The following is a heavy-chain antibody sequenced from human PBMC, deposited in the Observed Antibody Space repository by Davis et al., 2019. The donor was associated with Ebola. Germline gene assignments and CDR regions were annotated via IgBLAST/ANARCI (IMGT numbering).Heavy chain of an antibody. CDR2: MNPNSGNT. CDR1: GYTFTSYD. Sequence: AASVKVSCKASGYTFTSYDINWVRQATGQGLEWMGWMNPNSGNTGYAQKFQGRVTMTRNTSISTAYMELSSLRSEDTAVYYCARILYDFWSGYADYWGQGTLVTVSS. V-gene: IGHV1-8*01. D-gene: IGHD3-3*01. J-gene: IGHJ4*02. CDR3: ARILYDFWSGYADY.